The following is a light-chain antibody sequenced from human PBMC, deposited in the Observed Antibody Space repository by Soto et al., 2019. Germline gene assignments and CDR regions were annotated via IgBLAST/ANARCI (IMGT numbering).Light chain of an antibody. CDR1: QSVNNY. V-gene: IGKV3-11*01. J-gene: IGKJ2*01. Sequence: ELVLTQSPATLSLSPGDRASLSCRASQSVNNYLAWYQQKPGQAPRLLIYDASNRATGIPARFSGSESGTDFTLTISSLEPEDFGVYYCRQRGSCPPFTFGQGAKLDIK. CDR2: DAS. CDR3: RQRGSCPPFT.